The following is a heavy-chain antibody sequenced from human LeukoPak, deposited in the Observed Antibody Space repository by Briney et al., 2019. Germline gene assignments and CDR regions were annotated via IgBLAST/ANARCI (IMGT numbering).Heavy chain of an antibody. CDR2: INSDGSST. V-gene: IGHV3-74*01. J-gene: IGHJ4*02. CDR1: GFTFSSYW. Sequence: GGSLRLSCAASGFTFSSYWMHWVRQAPGKGLVWVSRINSDGSSTYYADSVKGRFTISRDNSKNTLYLQMNSLRAEDTAVYYCAKDHVEMATIPFFDYWGQGTLVTVSS. D-gene: IGHD5-24*01. CDR3: AKDHVEMATIPFFDY.